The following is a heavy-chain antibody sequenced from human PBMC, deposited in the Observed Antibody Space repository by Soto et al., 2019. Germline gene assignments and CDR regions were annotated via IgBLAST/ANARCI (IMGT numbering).Heavy chain of an antibody. V-gene: IGHV4-59*01. CDR2: SYYSVST. CDR1: GGSISSYY. D-gene: IGHD3-16*01. CDR3: ARVWGGAFEF. J-gene: IGHJ3*01. Sequence: QVQLQESGPGLVKPSETLSLTCTVSGGSISSYYWSWIRQPPGKGLEWIGYSYYSVSTNYNPSLKRRGTISVDTSKNQFTLKLSSVTAADTVLYYCARVWGGAFEFWGQGTMVTVSS.